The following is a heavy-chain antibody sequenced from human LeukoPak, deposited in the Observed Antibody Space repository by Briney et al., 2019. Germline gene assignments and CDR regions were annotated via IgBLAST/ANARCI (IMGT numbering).Heavy chain of an antibody. CDR1: GGSISSGGYY. CDR2: IYYSGST. V-gene: IGHV4-31*03. Sequence: SETLSLTCTVSGGSISSGGYYWSWIRQHPGKGLEWIGYIYYSGSTYYNPSLKSRVTISVDTSNNQVSLKLSSVTAADTAVYYCATTSRDGYTLDYWGQGTLVTVSS. D-gene: IGHD5-24*01. CDR3: ATTSRDGYTLDY. J-gene: IGHJ4*02.